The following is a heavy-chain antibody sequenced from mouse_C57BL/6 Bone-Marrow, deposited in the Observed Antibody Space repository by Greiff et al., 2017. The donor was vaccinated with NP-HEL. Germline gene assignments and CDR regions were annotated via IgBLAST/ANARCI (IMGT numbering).Heavy chain of an antibody. J-gene: IGHJ1*03. D-gene: IGHD1-1*01. V-gene: IGHV1-64*01. CDR2: IHPTSGST. CDR1: GYTFTSYW. Sequence: VQLQQPGAELVKPGASVKLSCKASGYTFTSYWMHWVKQRPGQGLEWIGMIHPTSGSTNYNEKFKSKATLTVDKSSSTAYMQLSSLTSEDSAVYYCARSPPYCSSYWYFDVWGTGTTVTVSS. CDR3: ARSPPYCSSYWYFDV.